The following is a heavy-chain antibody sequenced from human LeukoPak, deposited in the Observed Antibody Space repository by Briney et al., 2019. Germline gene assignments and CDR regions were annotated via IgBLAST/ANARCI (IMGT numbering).Heavy chain of an antibody. CDR2: ISGSGGST. V-gene: IGHV3-23*01. J-gene: IGHJ4*02. Sequence: PGGSLRLSCAASGFTFSSYAMSWVRQAPGKGLEWVSAISGSGGSTYYADSVKGRFTISRDNSKNTLYLQMNSLRAEDTAVYYCAKDYYSSGWYGGGYYFDHWGQGTLVSVSS. D-gene: IGHD6-19*01. CDR3: AKDYYSSGWYGGGYYFDH. CDR1: GFTFSSYA.